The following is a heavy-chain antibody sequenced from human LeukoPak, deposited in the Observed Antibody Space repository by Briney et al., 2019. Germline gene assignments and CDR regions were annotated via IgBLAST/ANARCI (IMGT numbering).Heavy chain of an antibody. Sequence: GGSLRLSCAASGFTVSSNYMSWVRQAPGKGLEWVSVIYSGGSTYYADSVKGRFTISRDNSKNTLYLQMNSLRAEDTAVYYCARYYYDSSGYYHSYDYWGQGTLVTVSS. CDR2: IYSGGST. J-gene: IGHJ4*02. CDR3: ARYYYDSSGYYHSYDY. CDR1: GFTVSSNY. V-gene: IGHV3-53*01. D-gene: IGHD3-22*01.